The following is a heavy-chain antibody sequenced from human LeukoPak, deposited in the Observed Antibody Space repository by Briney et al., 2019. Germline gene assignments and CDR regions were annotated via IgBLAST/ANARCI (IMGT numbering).Heavy chain of an antibody. CDR3: AKDRPTVTTGDDY. J-gene: IGHJ4*02. CDR1: GFTFSSYG. CDR2: IRYDGSNK. V-gene: IGHV3-30*02. D-gene: IGHD4-17*01. Sequence: PGGSLRLSCAASGFTFSSYGMHWVRQAPGKGLGWVAFIRYDGSNKYYADSVKGRFTISRDNSKNTLYLQMNSLRAEDTAVYYCAKDRPTVTTGDDYWGQGTLVTVSS.